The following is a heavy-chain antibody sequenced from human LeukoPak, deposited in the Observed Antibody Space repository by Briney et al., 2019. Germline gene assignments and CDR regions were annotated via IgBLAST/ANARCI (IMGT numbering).Heavy chain of an antibody. V-gene: IGHV1-24*01. D-gene: IGHD4-17*01. Sequence: ASVKVSCKVSGYTLTELSMHWVRQAPGKGLEWMGGFDPEDGETIYAQKFQGRVTMTEDTSTDTAYMELSSLRAEDTAVYYCARVDYGDQSGAFDIWGQGTMVTVSS. CDR3: ARVDYGDQSGAFDI. J-gene: IGHJ3*02. CDR2: FDPEDGET. CDR1: GYTLTELS.